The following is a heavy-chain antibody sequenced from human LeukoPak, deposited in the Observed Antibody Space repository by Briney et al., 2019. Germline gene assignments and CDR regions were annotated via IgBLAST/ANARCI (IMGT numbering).Heavy chain of an antibody. CDR1: GFTFSTYT. Sequence: GGSLRLSCAASGFTFSTYTRNWVRQAPGKGLEWVSYISSSSSTIYHADCVKGRFTISRDNAKNSLYLQMNSLSAEDTAVYYCARVMAMADAFDIWGQGTMVTVSS. V-gene: IGHV3-48*01. J-gene: IGHJ3*02. D-gene: IGHD5-24*01. CDR2: ISSSSSTI. CDR3: ARVMAMADAFDI.